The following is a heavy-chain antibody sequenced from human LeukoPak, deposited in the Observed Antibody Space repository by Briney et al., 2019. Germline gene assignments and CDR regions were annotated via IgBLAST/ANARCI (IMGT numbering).Heavy chain of an antibody. CDR2: ISWDGGST. CDR3: AKSGLVDDFSYYMDV. J-gene: IGHJ6*03. V-gene: IGHV3-43D*03. D-gene: IGHD2-8*01. Sequence: HPGGSLRLSCATSGFSFDDYAMHWVRQAPGKGLEWVSLISWDGGSTYYADSVKGRFTISRDNSKNSLYLQMNSLRPEDTALYYCAKSGLVDDFSYYMDVWGKGTTVTVSS. CDR1: GFSFDDYA.